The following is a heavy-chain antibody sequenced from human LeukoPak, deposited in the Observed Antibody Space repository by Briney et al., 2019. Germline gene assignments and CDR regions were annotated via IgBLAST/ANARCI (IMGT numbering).Heavy chain of an antibody. CDR3: AKGEAMDGIFDY. D-gene: IGHD5-18*01. J-gene: IGHJ4*02. V-gene: IGHV3-9*01. CDR1: GFTFDDYA. Sequence: SLRLSCAASGFTFDDYAMHWVRQAPGKGLEWVSGISWNSGSIGYADSVKGRFTISRDNAKNSLYLQMNSLRAEDTALYYCAKGEAMDGIFDYWGQGTLVTVSS. CDR2: ISWNSGSI.